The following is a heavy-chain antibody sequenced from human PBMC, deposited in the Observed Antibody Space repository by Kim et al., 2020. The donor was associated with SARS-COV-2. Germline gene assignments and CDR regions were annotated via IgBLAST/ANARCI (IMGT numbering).Heavy chain of an antibody. CDR1: GSITTGTYY. J-gene: IGHJ4*02. D-gene: IGHD2-21*01. V-gene: IGHV4-31*03. CDR3: ARVLAVSDSYYFDS. Sequence: SETLSLTCTVSGSITTGTYYWRWVRQHPGKGLDWIAYIYYTGSAYYSPSLRSRLTISVDPSKNQFSLSLRSVTAADTAVYYCARVLAVSDSYYFDSWGQGTLVTVSS. CDR2: IYYTGSA.